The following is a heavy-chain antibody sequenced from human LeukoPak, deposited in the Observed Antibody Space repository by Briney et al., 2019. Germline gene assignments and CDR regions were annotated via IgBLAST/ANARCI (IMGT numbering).Heavy chain of an antibody. Sequence: SETLSLTCTVSGGSISSYYWSWIRQPPGKGLEWIGYIYYSGSTNYNPPLKSRVTISVDTSKNQFSLKLSSVTAADTAVYYCARSDGRYRAFDIWGQGTMVTVSS. CDR3: ARSDGRYRAFDI. CDR2: IYYSGST. V-gene: IGHV4-59*01. CDR1: GGSISSYY. J-gene: IGHJ3*02. D-gene: IGHD1-26*01.